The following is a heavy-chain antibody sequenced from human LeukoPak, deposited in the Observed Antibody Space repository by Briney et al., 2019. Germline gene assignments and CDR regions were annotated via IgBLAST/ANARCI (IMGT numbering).Heavy chain of an antibody. J-gene: IGHJ4*02. Sequence: PGGSLRLSCAASGFTVSSNYMSWVRQAPGKGLEWVSVIYSGGSTYYADSVKGRSTISRDNSKNTLYLQMNSLRAEDTAVYYCARSKSGWFPFDHWGQRTLVTVSS. V-gene: IGHV3-66*01. CDR2: IYSGGST. CDR1: GFTVSSNY. CDR3: ARSKSGWFPFDH. D-gene: IGHD6-19*01.